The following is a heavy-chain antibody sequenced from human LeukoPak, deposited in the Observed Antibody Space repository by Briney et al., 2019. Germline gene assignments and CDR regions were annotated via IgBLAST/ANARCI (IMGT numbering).Heavy chain of an antibody. CDR1: GGSFSGYY. CDR3: ARLATYYDSSGYLLGYYYYMDV. J-gene: IGHJ6*03. CDR2: INHSGST. D-gene: IGHD3-22*01. Sequence: SETLSLTCAVYGGSFSGYYWSWIRQPPGKGLEWIGEINHSGSTNYNPSLKSRLTISVETSKNQFSLKLRSVTAADTAVYYCARLATYYDSSGYLLGYYYYMDVWGKGTTVTISS. V-gene: IGHV4-34*01.